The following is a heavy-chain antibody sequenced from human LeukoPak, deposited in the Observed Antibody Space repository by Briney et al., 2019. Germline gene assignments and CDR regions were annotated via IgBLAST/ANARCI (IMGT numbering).Heavy chain of an antibody. J-gene: IGHJ4*02. CDR2: IKQDGSEK. D-gene: IGHD3-3*01. CDR3: ARDRNTDFWSGYYTNYFDY. V-gene: IGHV3-7*01. Sequence: GGSLRLSCAASGFTFNSYWMTWVRQAPGKGLEGGATIKQDGSEKYYVDSVKGRFTISRDNARNSLYLQMNSLGAEDPAVYYCARDRNTDFWSGYYTNYFDYWGQGTLVTVSS. CDR1: GFTFNSYW.